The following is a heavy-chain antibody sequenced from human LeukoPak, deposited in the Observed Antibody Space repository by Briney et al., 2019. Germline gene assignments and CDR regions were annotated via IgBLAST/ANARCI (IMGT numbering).Heavy chain of an antibody. D-gene: IGHD4-17*01. CDR2: IWYDGSNK. Sequence: GGSLRLSCAASGFTFSSYGMHWVRQAPGKGLEWVAVIWYDGSNKYYAGSVKGRFTISRDNSKNTLYLQMNSLRAEDTAVYYCASSYGDYYYFDYWGQGTLVTVSS. CDR1: GFTFSSYG. CDR3: ASSYGDYYYFDY. V-gene: IGHV3-33*01. J-gene: IGHJ4*02.